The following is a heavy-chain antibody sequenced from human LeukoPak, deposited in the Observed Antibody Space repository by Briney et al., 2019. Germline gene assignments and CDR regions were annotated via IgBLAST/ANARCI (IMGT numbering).Heavy chain of an antibody. V-gene: IGHV3-30-3*02. Sequence: PGGSLRLSCAASGFTFSRYALHWVRQAPGKGLEWVAVISSDGSNKYYAGSVEGRFTISRDNYNNTLLLQMNSLRAEDTAVYYCAKSRTKYGDSLVDYWGQGTLVTVSS. J-gene: IGHJ4*02. CDR1: GFTFSRYA. CDR3: AKSRTKYGDSLVDY. CDR2: ISSDGSNK. D-gene: IGHD4-17*01.